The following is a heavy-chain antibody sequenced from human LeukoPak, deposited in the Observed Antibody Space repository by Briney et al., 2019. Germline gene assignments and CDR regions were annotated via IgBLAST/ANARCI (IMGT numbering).Heavy chain of an antibody. CDR1: GGSFSGYY. Sequence: SETLSLTCAVYGGSFSGYYWGWIRQPPGKGLEWIGEINHSGSTNYNPSLKSRVTISVDTSKNQFSLKLSSVTAADTAVYYCARALLNGMDVWGQGTTVTVSS. V-gene: IGHV4-34*01. CDR2: INHSGST. J-gene: IGHJ6*02. CDR3: ARALLNGMDV.